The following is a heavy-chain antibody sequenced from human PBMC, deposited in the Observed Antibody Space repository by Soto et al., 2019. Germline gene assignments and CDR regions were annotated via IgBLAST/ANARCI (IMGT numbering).Heavy chain of an antibody. CDR2: IYSIGTT. Sequence: QVQLQESGPGLVKPSQTLSLTCTVSGDSMGSGDYYWTWIRQPPGKGLEWIGYIYSIGTTFYNPSLESRVNISIVTSKNHFSLRLTSVTAADTAVYYCSRGSTYYGFLTWGQGTLVTVSS. V-gene: IGHV4-30-4*01. D-gene: IGHD3-10*01. CDR1: GDSMGSGDYY. CDR3: SRGSTYYGFLT. J-gene: IGHJ5*02.